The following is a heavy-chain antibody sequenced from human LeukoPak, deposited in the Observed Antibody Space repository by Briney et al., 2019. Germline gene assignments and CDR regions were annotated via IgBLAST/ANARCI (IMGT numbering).Heavy chain of an antibody. J-gene: IGHJ4*02. CDR3: ARDPGPRVPPGSYSDY. CDR1: GFTFSAYS. V-gene: IGHV3-7*01. Sequence: GGSLRLYCGASGFTFSAYSMSWVRQASGKGLEWVANIKQDGSEKYYVGSVKGRFTISRDNAKNSLYLQMNSLRAEDTAVYYCARDPGPRVPPGSYSDYWGQGTLVTVSS. D-gene: IGHD1-26*01. CDR2: IKQDGSEK.